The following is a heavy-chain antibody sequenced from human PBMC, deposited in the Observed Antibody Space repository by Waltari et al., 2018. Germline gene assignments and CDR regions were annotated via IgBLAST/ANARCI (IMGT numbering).Heavy chain of an antibody. V-gene: IGHV1-3*01. Sequence: QVQLVQSGAEVKKPGASVTVSCKASGYTFTSYDHNWVRQATGQRLEWMGWINAGNGNTKYSQKFQGRVTITRDTSASTAYMELSSLRSEDTAVYYCARRVAFDIWGQGTMVTVSS. J-gene: IGHJ3*02. CDR2: INAGNGNT. CDR3: ARRVAFDI. CDR1: GYTFTSYD. D-gene: IGHD2-8*01.